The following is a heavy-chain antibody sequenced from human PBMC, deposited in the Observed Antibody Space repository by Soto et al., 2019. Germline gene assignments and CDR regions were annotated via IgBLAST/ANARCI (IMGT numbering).Heavy chain of an antibody. CDR2: IYSGGST. CDR1: GFTVSSNY. Sequence: GGSLRLSCAASGFTVSSNYMSWVRQAPGKGLEWVSVIYSGGSTYYADSVKGRFTISRDNSKNTRYLQMNSLRAEDTAVYYCASLSIWAYYYYYMDVWGKGTTVTVSS. J-gene: IGHJ6*03. D-gene: IGHD3-3*02. CDR3: ASLSIWAYYYYYMDV. V-gene: IGHV3-66*01.